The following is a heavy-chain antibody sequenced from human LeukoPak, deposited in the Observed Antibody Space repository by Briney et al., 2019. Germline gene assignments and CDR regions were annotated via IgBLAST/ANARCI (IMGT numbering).Heavy chain of an antibody. CDR3: ARGHYYAMDV. J-gene: IGHJ6*02. Sequence: GGSLRLSCAASGFTFSSYSMYWVRQAPGKGLVWVSRVNSDGSGTSYADSVKGRFTISRDNAKNTLFLQMNSLRAEDTAVYYCARGHYYAMDVWGQGTTVTVSS. CDR2: VNSDGSGT. CDR1: GFTFSSYS. V-gene: IGHV3-74*01.